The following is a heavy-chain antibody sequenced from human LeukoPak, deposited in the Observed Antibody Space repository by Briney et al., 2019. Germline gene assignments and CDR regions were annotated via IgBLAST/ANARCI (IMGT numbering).Heavy chain of an antibody. V-gene: IGHV1-3*01. CDR2: INAGNGNT. D-gene: IGHD5/OR15-5a*01. CDR3: ASSTRDSIRGDY. CDR1: GYTFTSYA. J-gene: IGHJ4*02. Sequence: ASVKVSCKASGYTFTSYAMHWVRQAPGQRLEWMGWINAGNGNTKYSQKFQGRVTITRDTSASTAYMELSSLRSEDTAVYYCASSTRDSIRGDYWGQGTLVTVSS.